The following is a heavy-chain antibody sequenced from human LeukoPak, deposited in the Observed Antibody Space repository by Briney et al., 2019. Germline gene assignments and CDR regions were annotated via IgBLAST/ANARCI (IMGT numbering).Heavy chain of an antibody. CDR3: ARQYHWYEGAYYYGMDV. D-gene: IGHD1-1*01. Sequence: GESLKISCKGSGYSFTSYWIGWVRQMPGKGLEWMGIIYPGDSDTRYSPSFQGQVTISADKSISTAYLQWSSLKASDTAMYYCARQYHWYEGAYYYGMDVWGQGTTVTVSS. CDR1: GYSFTSYW. V-gene: IGHV5-51*01. CDR2: IYPGDSDT. J-gene: IGHJ6*02.